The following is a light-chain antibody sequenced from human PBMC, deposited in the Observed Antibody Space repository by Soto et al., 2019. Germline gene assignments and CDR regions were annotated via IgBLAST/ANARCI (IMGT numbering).Light chain of an antibody. CDR2: DAS. CDR3: QQLTDWPPQWT. J-gene: IGKJ1*01. CDR1: QSVSSY. V-gene: IGKV3-11*01. Sequence: EIVCTQSPATLSLSPGARATLSCRASQSVSSYLAWYQQKPGQAPRLLIYDASSRATGIPARFSGSGSGTDFTLTITSLAPEDFAVYYCQQLTDWPPQWTFGQGPKVNI.